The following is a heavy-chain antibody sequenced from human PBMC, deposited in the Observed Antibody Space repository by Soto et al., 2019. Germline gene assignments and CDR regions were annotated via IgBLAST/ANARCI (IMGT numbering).Heavy chain of an antibody. Sequence: PSETPSLTCAVYGGSFSGYYWTWIRQPPGTGLEWIGEINHSGSTNYNPSLKSRVTISVDTSKNQFSLKLTSVTAADTAVYYCARDKITGLFAYWGQGTLVTVSS. D-gene: IGHD2-8*02. V-gene: IGHV4-34*01. J-gene: IGHJ4*02. CDR1: GGSFSGYY. CDR3: ARDKITGLFAY. CDR2: INHSGST.